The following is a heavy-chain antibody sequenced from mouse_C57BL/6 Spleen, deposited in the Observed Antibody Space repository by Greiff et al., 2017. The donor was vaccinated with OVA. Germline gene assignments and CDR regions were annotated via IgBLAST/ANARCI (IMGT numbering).Heavy chain of an antibody. Sequence: QVQLKQPGAELVKPGASVKLSCKASGYTFTSYWMHWVKQRPGQGLEWIGMIHPNSGSTNYNEKFKSKATLTVDKSSSTAYMQLSSLTSEDSAVYYCASPYSNYVRYFDYWGQGTTLTVSS. CDR3: ASPYSNYVRYFDY. J-gene: IGHJ2*01. V-gene: IGHV1-64*01. CDR1: GYTFTSYW. CDR2: IHPNSGST. D-gene: IGHD2-5*01.